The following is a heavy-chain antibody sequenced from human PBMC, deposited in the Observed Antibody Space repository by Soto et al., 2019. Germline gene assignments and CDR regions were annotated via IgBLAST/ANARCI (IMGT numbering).Heavy chain of an antibody. J-gene: IGHJ6*02. CDR2: ISSDGDTI. V-gene: IGHV3-9*01. CDR3: TKGGYDLIYYFGMDV. D-gene: IGHD5-12*01. CDR1: GFTFHEYA. Sequence: EVNLIESGGGWVQPGTSLRVSCAASGFTFHEYAMHWVRQAPGKGLEWVSGISSDGDTIAYADSVQGRFTVFRDNAKNSLYLQMNSLRAEDTALYYCTKGGYDLIYYFGMDVWGQGTTVTVSS.